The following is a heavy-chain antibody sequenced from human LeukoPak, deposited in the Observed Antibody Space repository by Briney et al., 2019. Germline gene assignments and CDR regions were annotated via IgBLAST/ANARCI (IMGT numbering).Heavy chain of an antibody. J-gene: IGHJ6*02. V-gene: IGHV4-34*01. Sequence: SETLSLTCAVYGGSFSGYYWSWIRQPPGKGLEWIGEINHSGSTNYNPSLKSRVTISVDTSKNQFSLKLSSVTAADTAVYYCASTGGPYYSYGMDVWGQGTTVTVSS. CDR3: ASTGGPYYSYGMDV. CDR2: INHSGST. CDR1: GGSFSGYY. D-gene: IGHD2-8*02.